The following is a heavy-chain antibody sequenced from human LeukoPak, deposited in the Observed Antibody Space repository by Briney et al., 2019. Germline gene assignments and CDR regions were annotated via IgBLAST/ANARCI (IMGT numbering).Heavy chain of an antibody. J-gene: IGHJ5*02. D-gene: IGHD3-3*01. V-gene: IGHV1-18*01. CDR1: GYTFTSYG. CDR2: ISAYNGNT. CDR3: ARDSLSYDFWSGYSNWFDP. Sequence: ASVKVSCKASGYTFTSYGISWVRQAPGQGLEWMGWISAYNGNTNYAQKLQGRVTMTTDTSTGTAYMELRSLRSDDTAVYYCARDSLSYDFWSGYSNWFDPWGQGTLVTVSS.